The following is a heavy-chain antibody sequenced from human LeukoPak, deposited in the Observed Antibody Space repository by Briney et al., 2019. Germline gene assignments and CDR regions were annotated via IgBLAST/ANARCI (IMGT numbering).Heavy chain of an antibody. J-gene: IGHJ4*02. CDR1: GGSFSGYY. D-gene: IGHD5-24*01. V-gene: IGHV3-11*03. CDR3: ARARSGYNIGGYFDY. CDR2: ISSSSSYT. Sequence: LSLTCAVYGGSFSGYYWSWIRQAPGKGLEWVSYISSSSSYTNYADSVKGRFTISRDNAKNSLYLQMNSLRAEDTAVYYCARARSGYNIGGYFDYWGQGTLVTVSS.